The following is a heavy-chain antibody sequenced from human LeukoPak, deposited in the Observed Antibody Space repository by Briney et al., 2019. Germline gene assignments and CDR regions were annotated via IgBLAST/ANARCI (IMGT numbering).Heavy chain of an antibody. V-gene: IGHV3-30*02. CDR1: GFTFSSYW. CDR3: AKDFREGYYYYYMDV. CDR2: IRYDGSNK. Sequence: PGGSLRLSCAASGFTFSSYWMSWVRQAPGKGLEWVAFIRYDGSNKYYADSVKGRFTISRDNSKNTLYLQMNSLRAEDTAVYYCAKDFREGYYYYYMDVWGKGTTVTVSS. J-gene: IGHJ6*03. D-gene: IGHD3-10*01.